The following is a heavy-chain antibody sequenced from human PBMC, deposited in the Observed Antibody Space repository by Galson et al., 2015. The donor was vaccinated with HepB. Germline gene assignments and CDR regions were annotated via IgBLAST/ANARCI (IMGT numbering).Heavy chain of an antibody. D-gene: IGHD6-13*01. J-gene: IGHJ4*02. CDR2: IHWDDDN. V-gene: IGHV2-5*02. Sequence: PALVKPTQTLTLTCTLSGFSLTTSGVTVGWIRQPPGKTLEWLAFIHWDDDNDRRPSLRNRLSISTDTSKTQVVLTLTNIDPEDAGTYYCVHRPRYSNTWWSGHYFDSWGQGTLVTVSS. CDR3: VHRPRYSNTWWSGHYFDS. CDR1: GFSLTTSGVT.